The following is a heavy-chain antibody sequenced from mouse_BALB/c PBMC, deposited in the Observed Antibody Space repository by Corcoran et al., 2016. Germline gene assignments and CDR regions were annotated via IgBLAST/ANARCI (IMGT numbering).Heavy chain of an antibody. J-gene: IGHJ1*01. CDR1: GYTFTDYV. CDR3: ATYWYFDV. CDR2: IYPGSGST. Sequence: QVQLQQSGPELVKPGASVKMSCKASGYTFTDYVISWVKQRTGQGLEWIGEIYPGSGSTYYNEQFKGKATLTADKSSNTAYMQLSSLTSEDSAVYFRATYWYFDVWGAGTTVTVSS. V-gene: IGHV1-81*01.